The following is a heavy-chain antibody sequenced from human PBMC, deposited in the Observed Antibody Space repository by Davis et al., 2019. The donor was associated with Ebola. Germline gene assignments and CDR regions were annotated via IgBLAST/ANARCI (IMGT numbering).Heavy chain of an antibody. V-gene: IGHV4-39*01. D-gene: IGHD2-8*01. CDR1: GGSISSSSYY. J-gene: IGHJ4*02. CDR2: IYYSGST. CDR3: ARHNIVLMVYANYFDY. Sequence: MPSETLSLTCTVSGGSISSSSYYWGWIRQPPGKGLEWIGSIYYSGSTYYNPSLKSRVTISVDTSKNQFSLMLSSVTAADTAVYYCARHNIVLMVYANYFDYWGQGTLVTVSS.